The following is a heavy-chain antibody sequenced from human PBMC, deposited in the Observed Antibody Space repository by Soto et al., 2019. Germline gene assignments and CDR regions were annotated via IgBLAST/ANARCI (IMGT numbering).Heavy chain of an antibody. CDR1: GYTFTKYG. V-gene: IGHV1-18*01. CDR3: AKNGPLPYYYYGMDV. J-gene: IGHJ6*02. D-gene: IGHD1-26*01. CDR2: ISGYNGNT. Sequence: ASVKVSCKASGYTFTKYGISWVRQAPGQGLEWMGWISGYNGNTNYAQKYQGRITMTIDTSTTTAYMELGSLTSDDTAVYYCAKNGPLPYYYYGMDVWGQGTTVTV.